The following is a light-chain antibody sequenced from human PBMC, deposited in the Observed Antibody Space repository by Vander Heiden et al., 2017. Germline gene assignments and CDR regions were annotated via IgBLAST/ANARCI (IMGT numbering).Light chain of an antibody. CDR3: HQDYGTPYT. CDR2: WAS. Sequence: DIVMTQSPDSLAVSLGERATINCKSSQSVLYSSNNKNYLAWYQQKPGQPPKLLIYWASTRESGVPDRFSGSGSGTDFTLTISSLQAEDVAVYYCHQDYGTPYTFGQGTKLEIK. CDR1: QSVLYSSNNKNY. V-gene: IGKV4-1*01. J-gene: IGKJ2*01.